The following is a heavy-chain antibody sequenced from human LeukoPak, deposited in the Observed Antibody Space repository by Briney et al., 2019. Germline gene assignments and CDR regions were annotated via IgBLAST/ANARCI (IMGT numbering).Heavy chain of an antibody. CDR2: INAGNGNT. CDR1: GYTFTSYA. Sequence: ASVKVSCKASGYTFTSYAMHWVRQAPGQRLEWMGWINAGNGNTKYSQKFQGRVTITRDTSASTAYMELSSLRSEDTAVYYCARVVVSAMVRGVIPHNWFDPWGQGTLVTVSS. D-gene: IGHD3-10*01. V-gene: IGHV1-3*01. J-gene: IGHJ5*02. CDR3: ARVVVSAMVRGVIPHNWFDP.